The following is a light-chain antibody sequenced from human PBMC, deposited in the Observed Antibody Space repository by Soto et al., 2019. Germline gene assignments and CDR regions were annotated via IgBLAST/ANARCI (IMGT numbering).Light chain of an antibody. J-gene: IGKJ1*01. V-gene: IGKV3-11*01. Sequence: EIVLTQSPGTLSLSPGERTTLSCRASQSVSSSYLAWYQQKPGQAPRLLIYDASNRATGIPARFSGSGSGTDFTLTISSLEPEDFAVYYCQQRSNWPGTFGQGTKVDI. CDR2: DAS. CDR1: QSVSSSY. CDR3: QQRSNWPGT.